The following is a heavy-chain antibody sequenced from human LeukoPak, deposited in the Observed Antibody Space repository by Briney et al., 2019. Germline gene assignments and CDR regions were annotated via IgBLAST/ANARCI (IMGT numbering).Heavy chain of an antibody. J-gene: IGHJ4*02. CDR1: GFTFDDYA. CDR2: ISWNSGSI. V-gene: IGHV3-9*01. Sequence: GGSLRLSCAASGFTFDDYAMHWVRQAPGKGLEWVSGISWNSGSIGYADSVKGRFTISRDNSKNTLYLQMNSLRAEDTAVYYCAKLAYYYGSGGDYFDYWGQGTLVTVSS. D-gene: IGHD3-10*01. CDR3: AKLAYYYGSGGDYFDY.